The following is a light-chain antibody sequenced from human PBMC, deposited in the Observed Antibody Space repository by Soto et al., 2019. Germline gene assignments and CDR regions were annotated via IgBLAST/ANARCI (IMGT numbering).Light chain of an antibody. CDR1: QSIDSAY. V-gene: IGKV3-20*01. Sequence: EIVLTQSPGTLSLSPGERATFSCRASQSIDSAYLAWYQQKPGQAPRLLIYATSSRATGIPDRFSGSGSETDFTLTISRLEPEDFAVYFCQQYDTSPRTFGQGTKVVIK. CDR2: ATS. J-gene: IGKJ1*01. CDR3: QQYDTSPRT.